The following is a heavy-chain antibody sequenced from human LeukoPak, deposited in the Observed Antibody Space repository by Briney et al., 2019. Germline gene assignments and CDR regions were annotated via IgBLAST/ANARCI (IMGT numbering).Heavy chain of an antibody. V-gene: IGHV4-4*07. D-gene: IGHD1-26*01. CDR3: ARTAIHVHSGSYFDS. CDR2: IYSTGST. Sequence: PSETLSLTCTVSGDSITSHDYGSWIRQPAGQGLEWIGRIYSTGSTNYNPSLKSRVTMFVDTSKNAFSLKLSSVTAADTGVYYCARTAIHVHSGSYFDSWGQGTLVAVSS. J-gene: IGHJ4*02. CDR1: GDSITSHD.